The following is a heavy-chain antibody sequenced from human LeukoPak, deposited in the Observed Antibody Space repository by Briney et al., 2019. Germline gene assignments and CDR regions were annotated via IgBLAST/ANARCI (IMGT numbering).Heavy chain of an antibody. CDR2: ISYDGSNK. V-gene: IGHV3-30*04. J-gene: IGHJ3*02. CDR1: GFTFSSYA. D-gene: IGHD1-26*01. CDR3: ARDHSTDGIVGATLLYAFDI. Sequence: PGGSLRLPCAASGFTFSSYAMHWVRQAPGKGLEWVAVISYDGSNKYYADSVKGRFTISRDNSKNTLYLQMNSLRAEDTAVYYCARDHSTDGIVGATLLYAFDIWGQGTMVTVSS.